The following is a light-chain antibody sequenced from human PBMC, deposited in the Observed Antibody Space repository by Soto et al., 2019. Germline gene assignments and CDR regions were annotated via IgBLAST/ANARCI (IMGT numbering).Light chain of an antibody. CDR3: ETWDSNTHV. CDR2: LEGSGSY. CDR1: SGHSSYI. V-gene: IGLV4-60*02. J-gene: IGLJ1*01. Sequence: SVLTQSSSASASLGSSVKLTYTLSSGHSSYIIAWHQQQPGKAPRYLMKLEGSGSYNKGSGVPDRFSGSSSGADRYLTISNLQFEDEADYYCETWDSNTHVFGNGTKLTVL.